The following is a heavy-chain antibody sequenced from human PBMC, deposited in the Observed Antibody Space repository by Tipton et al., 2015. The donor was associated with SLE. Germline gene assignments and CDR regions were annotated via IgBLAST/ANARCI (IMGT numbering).Heavy chain of an antibody. CDR1: GGSFSGYY. Sequence: TLSLTCAVYGGSFSGYYWSWIRQSPGKGLEWIGHMYTTGSANYNPSLKSRVTISGDTSKNQFSLKLSSVTAADTAVYYCARGVLSSSWTLDGMDVWGQGTTVTVSS. D-gene: IGHD6-13*01. J-gene: IGHJ6*02. V-gene: IGHV4-4*08. CDR3: ARGVLSSSWTLDGMDV. CDR2: MYTTGSA.